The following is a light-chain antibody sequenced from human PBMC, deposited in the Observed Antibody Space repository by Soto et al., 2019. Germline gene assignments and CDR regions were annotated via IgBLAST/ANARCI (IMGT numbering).Light chain of an antibody. V-gene: IGKV3-15*01. CDR3: QQYYTWRSIT. Sequence: EIVLTQSPATLSVSPGERATLSCRASESVSSNLAWYQQKPGQAPRLLIYDTSIRAAGVPARFSGSGSGTDFTLTISSLQSDDSAVYYCQQYYTWRSITFGQGTRLEI. CDR2: DTS. J-gene: IGKJ5*01. CDR1: ESVSSN.